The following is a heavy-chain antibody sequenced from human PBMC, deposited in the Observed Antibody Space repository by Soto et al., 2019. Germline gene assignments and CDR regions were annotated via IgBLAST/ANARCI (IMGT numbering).Heavy chain of an antibody. J-gene: IGHJ4*02. D-gene: IGHD5-18*01. V-gene: IGHV3-23*01. CDR1: GFTFSRYA. Sequence: GGSLRLSCAASGFTFSRYAMSWVRQAPGKGLEWVSLITGGGDSTYYADSVKGRFTISRDNSKNTLYLQVNSLRAEDTAVYYCAKSSGSMYGKDYFDDWRQGTLVTVSS. CDR2: ITGGGDST. CDR3: AKSSGSMYGKDYFDD.